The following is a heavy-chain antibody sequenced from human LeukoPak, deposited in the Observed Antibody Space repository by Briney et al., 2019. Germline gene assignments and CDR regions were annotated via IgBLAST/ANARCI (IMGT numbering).Heavy chain of an antibody. CDR3: ARFLGIGSQRYYFDS. J-gene: IGHJ4*02. D-gene: IGHD6-19*01. CDR2: TYYRSKWYH. Sequence: SQTLSLTCAISRDSVSSNSAAWSWIRQSPSRGLEWLGRTYYRSKWYHDYAVSVRSRVSVNPDTSKNQFSLQLNSVTPEDTAVYYCARFLGIGSQRYYFDSWGRGTLVTVSS. CDR1: RDSVSSNSAA. V-gene: IGHV6-1*01.